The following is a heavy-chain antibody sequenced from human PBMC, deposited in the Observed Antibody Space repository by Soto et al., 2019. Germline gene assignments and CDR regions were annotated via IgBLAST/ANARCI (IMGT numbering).Heavy chain of an antibody. D-gene: IGHD2-21*01. CDR2: ISGSGGRT. Sequence: VQLLESGGGLIQPGGSLRLSCEASGFTFSNYGMTWVRLAPGKGLEWVSTISGSGGRTFYADPVKGWFTISRDNSKNTLYLQMKSLRAEDTAVYYCAKEMIASTLADFFDYWGQGTLVTVSS. CDR3: AKEMIASTLADFFDY. CDR1: GFTFSNYG. V-gene: IGHV3-23*01. J-gene: IGHJ4*02.